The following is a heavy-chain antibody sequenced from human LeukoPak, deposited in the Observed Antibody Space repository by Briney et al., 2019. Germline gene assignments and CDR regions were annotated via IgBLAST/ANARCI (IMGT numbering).Heavy chain of an antibody. Sequence: SQTLSLTRTVSGGSLSSGSYYWSWIRQPAGKGLEWIGRIYTSGSTNYNPSLKSRVTISVDTSKNQFSLKLSSVTAADTAVYYCARRSRDGYSSFDYWGQGTLVTVSS. CDR2: IYTSGST. V-gene: IGHV4-61*02. CDR3: ARRSRDGYSSFDY. D-gene: IGHD5-24*01. J-gene: IGHJ4*02. CDR1: GGSLSSGSYY.